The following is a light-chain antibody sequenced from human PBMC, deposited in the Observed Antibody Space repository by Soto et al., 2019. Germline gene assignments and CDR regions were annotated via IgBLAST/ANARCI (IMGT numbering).Light chain of an antibody. J-gene: IGLJ2*01. Sequence: QSALTQPRSVSGSPGQSVTISCTGTSSDVGGYNYVSWYQQHPGKAPKLMIYDVSKRPSGVPDRFSGSKSGTTASLTISGLQAEDEADYYCCSYAVSDTVFGGGTKVTVL. CDR3: CSYAVSDTV. CDR1: SSDVGGYNY. CDR2: DVS. V-gene: IGLV2-11*01.